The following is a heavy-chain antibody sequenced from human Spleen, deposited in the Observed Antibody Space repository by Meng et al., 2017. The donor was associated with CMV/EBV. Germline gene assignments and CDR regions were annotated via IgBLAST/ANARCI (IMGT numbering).Heavy chain of an antibody. D-gene: IGHD3-22*01. Sequence: GYYIHWVRQAPGQGLEWMGRINPNSGDTNYAQKFQGRVTMTRDTSISTAYMDLSRLRSDDTAVYYCAREFAGSREYYYDSTGYYDCWGQGTLVTVSS. CDR1: GYY. V-gene: IGHV1-2*06. CDR3: AREFAGSREYYYDSTGYYDC. J-gene: IGHJ4*02. CDR2: INPNSGDT.